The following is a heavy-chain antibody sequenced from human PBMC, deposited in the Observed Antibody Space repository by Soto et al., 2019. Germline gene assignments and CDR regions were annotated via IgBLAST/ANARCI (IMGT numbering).Heavy chain of an antibody. CDR3: ARNGVGHGFDI. Sequence: QVHLQQWGAGLLKPSETLSLTCAVYGGSLSGYNWSWLRQSPGKGLEWIGEVSPRGSTNYDASFKSRVALSIDTSKNEFSLKVRSVTAADTAVYLCARNGVGHGFDIWGLGTMVTVSS. D-gene: IGHD3-10*01. CDR1: GGSLSGYN. CDR2: VSPRGST. V-gene: IGHV4-34*02. J-gene: IGHJ3*02.